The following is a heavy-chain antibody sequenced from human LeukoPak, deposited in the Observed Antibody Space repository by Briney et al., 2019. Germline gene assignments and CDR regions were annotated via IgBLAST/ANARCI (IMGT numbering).Heavy chain of an antibody. D-gene: IGHD5-24*01. CDR3: ARGLLERSTIALGY. CDR1: GFTFSSYW. CDR2: IKSDRSST. Sequence: GGSLRLSCAASGFTFSSYWMHWVRQAPGKGLVWVSRIKSDRSSTTYADSVRGRFTISRDNAKNTLYLQMNSLRAEDTAVYYCARGLLERSTIALGYWGQGTLVTVSS. V-gene: IGHV3-74*01. J-gene: IGHJ4*02.